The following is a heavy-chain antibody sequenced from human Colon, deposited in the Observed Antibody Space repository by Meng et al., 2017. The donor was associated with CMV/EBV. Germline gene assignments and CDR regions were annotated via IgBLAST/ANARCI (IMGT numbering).Heavy chain of an antibody. CDR2: IVPILGST. J-gene: IGHJ5*02. Sequence: SVKVSCKASGGPLSTYEINWVRQAPGQGLEWMGGIVPILGSTNYAQRFKGRLTITANKSTTTAYMELSSLTSEDTAVYYCATRIPTYVDNWFDPLGQGTLVTVSS. CDR1: GGPLSTYE. D-gene: IGHD3-10*02. CDR3: ATRIPTYVDNWFDP. V-gene: IGHV1-69*10.